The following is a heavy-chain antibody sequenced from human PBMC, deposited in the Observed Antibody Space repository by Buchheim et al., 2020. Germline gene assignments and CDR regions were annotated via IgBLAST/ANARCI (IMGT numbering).Heavy chain of an antibody. CDR1: GFPFTNAW. V-gene: IGHV3-15*07. CDR3: TTGLTVTAKYRALDY. J-gene: IGHJ4*02. D-gene: IGHD2-21*02. CDR2: IKSKTDGGIT. Sequence: EVQLVESGGGLVKPGGSLRLSCAASGFPFTNAWMNWVRQAPGKGLEWVGRIKSKTDGGITDYAVPVRGRFTISRDDSKDTLYLQMNSLNTEDTAVYYCTTGLTVTAKYRALDYWGQGTL.